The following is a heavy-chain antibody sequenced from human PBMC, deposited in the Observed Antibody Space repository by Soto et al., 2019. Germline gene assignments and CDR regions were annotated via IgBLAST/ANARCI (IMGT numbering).Heavy chain of an antibody. V-gene: IGHV3-15*01. CDR2: IKSKTDGGTT. CDR1: GFTFSNAW. D-gene: IGHD6-6*01. J-gene: IGHJ5*02. Sequence: GGSLRLSCAASGFTFSNAWMSWVRQAPGKGLEWVGRIKSKTDGGTTDYAAPVKGRFTISRDDSKNTLYLQMNSLKTKDTAVYYCTTDWEYSSSFDGFDPWGQGTLVTVSS. CDR3: TTDWEYSSSFDGFDP.